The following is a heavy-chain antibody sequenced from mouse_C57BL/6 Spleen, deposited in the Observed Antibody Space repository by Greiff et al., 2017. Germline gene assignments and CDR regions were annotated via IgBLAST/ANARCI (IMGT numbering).Heavy chain of an antibody. CDR3: ASTILRYPGMDY. J-gene: IGHJ2*01. CDR1: GYTFTDYY. Sequence: VQLQQSGPELVKPGASVKISCKASGYTFTDYYMNWVKQSHGKSLEWIGDINPNNGGTSYNQKFKGKATLTLDKSSSTAYMELRSLTYEDSAVYYCASTILRYPGMDYWGQGTTLTVSS. V-gene: IGHV1-26*01. CDR2: INPNNGGT. D-gene: IGHD1-1*01.